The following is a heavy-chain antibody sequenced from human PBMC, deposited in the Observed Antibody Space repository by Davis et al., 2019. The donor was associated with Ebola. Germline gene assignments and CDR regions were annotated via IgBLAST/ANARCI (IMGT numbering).Heavy chain of an antibody. D-gene: IGHD2-21*02. CDR2: IDPSGTT. CDR3: ARSPGRSLVVTALNRNFDL. CDR1: GGSISSNNW. J-gene: IGHJ2*01. V-gene: IGHV4-4*02. Sequence: SETLSLTFAVSGGSISSNNWWSWVRQAPGKGLEWLGEIDPSGTTNSNPSLKSRLTLSVDKPKNHVFLNLNSVTAADTAVYYCARSPGRSLVVTALNRNFDLWGRGTLVTVSS.